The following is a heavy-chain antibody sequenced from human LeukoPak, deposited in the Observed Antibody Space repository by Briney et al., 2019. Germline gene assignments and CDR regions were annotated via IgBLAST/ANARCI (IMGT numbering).Heavy chain of an antibody. CDR3: ARGLYNTYPEDY. Sequence: ASVKVSCKASGYTFTRYGISWVRQAPGQGLEWMGWINPNNGNTNYVQKLQGRVTMTTDTSTSTAYMELRSLRSDDTAVYYCARGLYNTYPEDYWGQGTLVTVSS. D-gene: IGHD1-1*01. V-gene: IGHV1-18*01. CDR2: INPNNGNT. J-gene: IGHJ4*02. CDR1: GYTFTRYG.